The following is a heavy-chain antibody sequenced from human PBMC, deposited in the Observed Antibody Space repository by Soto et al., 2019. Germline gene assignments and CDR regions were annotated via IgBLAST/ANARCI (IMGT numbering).Heavy chain of an antibody. CDR1: GFTFSTYP. V-gene: IGHV3-23*01. D-gene: IGHD1-26*01. CDR3: AKGPMLSGSYKNPLEY. Sequence: GGSLRLSCVASGFTFSTYPMSWVRQAPGKGPEWVSTIIGSGGTTYYADSVKGRFTISRDNSKNTVYQQMNSLTAEDTAVYYCAKGPMLSGSYKNPLEYWGQGTLVTVSS. J-gene: IGHJ4*02. CDR2: IIGSGGTT.